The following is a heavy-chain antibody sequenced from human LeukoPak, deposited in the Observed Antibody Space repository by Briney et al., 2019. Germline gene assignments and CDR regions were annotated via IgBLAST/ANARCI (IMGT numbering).Heavy chain of an antibody. J-gene: IGHJ5*02. V-gene: IGHV4-31*03. CDR1: GGSISNGYY. D-gene: IGHD3-10*01. CDR3: ARGPPGGRFDP. CDR2: IYCSGST. Sequence: SQTLSLTCIVSGGSISNGYYWNWIRQHPGKGLEWIAYIYCSGSTSCSPSLKSRLTISLDTSKNQFSLKLSSVTAADTAVYYCARGPPGGRFDPWGQGTLVTVSS.